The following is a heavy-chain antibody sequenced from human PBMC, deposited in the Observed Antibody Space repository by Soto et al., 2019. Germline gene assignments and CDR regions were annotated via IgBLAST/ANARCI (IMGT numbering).Heavy chain of an antibody. Sequence: SETLSLTCTVSGGSISSYYWSWIRQPPGKGLEWIGYIYYSGSTNYNPSLKSRGTISVDTSKNQFSLKLSSVTAADTAVYYCARDRILYYDSSGYYYQGATGWFDPWGQGTLVTVSS. V-gene: IGHV4-59*01. J-gene: IGHJ5*02. CDR3: ARDRILYYDSSGYYYQGATGWFDP. CDR1: GGSISSYY. CDR2: IYYSGST. D-gene: IGHD3-22*01.